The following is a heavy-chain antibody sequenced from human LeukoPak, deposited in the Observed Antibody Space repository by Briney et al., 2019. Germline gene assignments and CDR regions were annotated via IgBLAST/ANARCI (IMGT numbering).Heavy chain of an antibody. V-gene: IGHV3-53*01. D-gene: IGHD3/OR15-3a*01. J-gene: IGHJ4*02. CDR3: AKRGVVIRVVLVGFHKEAYYFES. Sequence: GGSLRLSCAASGFTVSSNYMSWVRQAPGKGLEWVSVIYSGGSTYYADSVKGRFTISRDNPKNTLFLQMNSLRAEDTAVYFCAKRGVVIRVVLVGFHKEAYYFESWGQGALVTVSS. CDR2: IYSGGST. CDR1: GFTVSSNY.